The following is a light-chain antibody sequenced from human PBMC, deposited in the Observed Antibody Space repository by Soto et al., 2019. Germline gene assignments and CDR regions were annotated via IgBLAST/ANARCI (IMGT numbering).Light chain of an antibody. J-gene: IGKJ2*01. CDR2: WAS. CDR3: QQYYSSPGYP. CDR1: QSVLYSSNNKNY. Sequence: DIVMTQSPDSLAVSLGERATINCKSSQSVLYSSNNKNYLAWYQQKPGQPPKLLIYWASTRESGVPDRFSGSGSGTDFTLTISSLQAEDVAVYYCQQYYSSPGYPFGQGTKLEIK. V-gene: IGKV4-1*01.